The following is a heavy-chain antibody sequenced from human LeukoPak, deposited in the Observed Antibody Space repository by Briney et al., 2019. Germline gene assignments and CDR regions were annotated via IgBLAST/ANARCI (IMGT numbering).Heavy chain of an antibody. J-gene: IGHJ4*02. CDR1: GFTFSSYW. Sequence: PGGSLRLSCAASGFTFSSYWMSWVRQAPGKGLEWVAFIRYDGSNKYYADSVKGRFTISRDNSKNTLYLQMNSLRDEDTAVYYCAKDPGAHYYGSGSYRRGSYFDYWGQGTLVTVSS. V-gene: IGHV3-30*02. D-gene: IGHD3-10*01. CDR2: IRYDGSNK. CDR3: AKDPGAHYYGSGSYRRGSYFDY.